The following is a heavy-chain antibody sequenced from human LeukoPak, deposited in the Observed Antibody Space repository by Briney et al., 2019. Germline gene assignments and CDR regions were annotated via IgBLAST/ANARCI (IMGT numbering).Heavy chain of an antibody. CDR3: ARRQYQLLKGNYYYMDV. CDR2: ISGSGSTI. Sequence: PGGSLRLSCAVSRFTFSDYYMSWIRQAPGKGLEWVSYISGSGSTIKYADSVKGRFTISRDNAKNSLYLQMNSLRAEDTAVYYCARRQYQLLKGNYYYMDVWGKGTTVTVSS. V-gene: IGHV3-11*04. D-gene: IGHD2-2*01. CDR1: RFTFSDYY. J-gene: IGHJ6*03.